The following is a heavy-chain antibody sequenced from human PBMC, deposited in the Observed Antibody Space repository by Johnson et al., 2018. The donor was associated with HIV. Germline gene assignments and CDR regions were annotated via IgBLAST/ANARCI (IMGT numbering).Heavy chain of an antibody. CDR2: ISWNSDNI. J-gene: IGHJ3*02. CDR3: AKDRVRYSSDVDALDM. Sequence: QLVESGGGLVQPGGSLRLSCAASGFTFSSYAMSWVRQAPGKGLEWVSAISWNSDNIAYADSVKGRFTIARDNAKHSLHLQMNSLRTEDTAIYYCAKDRVRYSSDVDALDMWGQGTMVTVSP. V-gene: IGHV3-9*01. D-gene: IGHD6-19*01. CDR1: GFTFSSYA.